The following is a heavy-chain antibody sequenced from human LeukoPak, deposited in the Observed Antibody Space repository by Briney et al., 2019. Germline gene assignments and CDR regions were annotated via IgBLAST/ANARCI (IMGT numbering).Heavy chain of an antibody. Sequence: SETLSLTCTVSDGSTSSSDYYWGWIRQPPGKGLEWIGTIYYSGSTYYNPSLKSRVTISLDTSKKQFSLRLSSVTAADTAVYDCARIPPKSSGWSWYFDLWGRGTLVTISS. V-gene: IGHV4-39*01. CDR3: ARIPPKSSGWSWYFDL. D-gene: IGHD6-19*01. CDR2: IYYSGST. J-gene: IGHJ2*01. CDR1: DGSTSSSDYY.